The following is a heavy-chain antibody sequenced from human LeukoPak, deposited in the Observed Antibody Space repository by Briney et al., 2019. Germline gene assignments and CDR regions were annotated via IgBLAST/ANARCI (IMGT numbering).Heavy chain of an antibody. V-gene: IGHV3-74*01. D-gene: IGHD2-8*02. CDR3: VRDWSSSFDY. J-gene: IGHJ4*02. CDR1: GFTFSNYW. Sequence: PGGSLRLSCAASGFTFSNYWMDWVRQAPGKGLVWVSSIKSDGRSTNYADSVKGRFTISRDNAKNTLFLQMNSLSAEDTAVYYCVRDWSSSFDYWGQGTLATVSS. CDR2: IKSDGRST.